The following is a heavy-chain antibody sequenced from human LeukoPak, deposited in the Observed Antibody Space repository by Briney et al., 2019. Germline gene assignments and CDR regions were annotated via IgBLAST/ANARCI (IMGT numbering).Heavy chain of an antibody. CDR3: VRDRTVSTILDY. CDR2: IKEDGGEQ. Sequence: GGSLRLSCAASGFTFSSYWMTWVRLAPGKGLEWVANIKEDGGEQYSVDSVKGRFTISRDNAKNTVYLQMNSLRDEDTAVYYCVRDRTVSTILDYWGQGTLVTVSS. V-gene: IGHV3-7*01. J-gene: IGHJ4*02. CDR1: GFTFSSYW. D-gene: IGHD5/OR15-5a*01.